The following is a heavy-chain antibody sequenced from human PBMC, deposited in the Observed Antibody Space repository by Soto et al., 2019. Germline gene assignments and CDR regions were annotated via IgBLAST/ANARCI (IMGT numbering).Heavy chain of an antibody. J-gene: IGHJ4*02. Sequence: EVQMVETGGTLIQAGESLRLSCAVSGFSVTSHYMSWVRQAPGKGLEWVSVIYSGGPVYYADSVKGRFTIFRDTSKNMWFFQMNRLRVEDTAVYYCARGSNSSWNGRDFDYWGRGTLVTVSS. CDR1: GFSVTSHY. CDR3: ARGSNSSWNGRDFDY. CDR2: IYSGGPV. D-gene: IGHD6-13*01. V-gene: IGHV3-53*02.